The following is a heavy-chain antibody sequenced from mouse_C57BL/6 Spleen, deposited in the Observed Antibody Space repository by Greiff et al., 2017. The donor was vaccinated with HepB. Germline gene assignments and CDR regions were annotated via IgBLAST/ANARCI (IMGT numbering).Heavy chain of an antibody. Sequence: EVQLQQSGPELVKPGASVKIPCKASGYTFTDYNMDWVKQSHGKSLEWIGDINPNNGGTIYNQKFKGKATLTVDKSSSTAYMELRSLTSEDTAVYYCERWGSDYYGSSYWYFDVWGTGTTVTVSS. D-gene: IGHD1-1*01. CDR1: GYTFTDYN. V-gene: IGHV1-18*01. CDR2: INPNNGGT. J-gene: IGHJ1*03. CDR3: ERWGSDYYGSSYWYFDV.